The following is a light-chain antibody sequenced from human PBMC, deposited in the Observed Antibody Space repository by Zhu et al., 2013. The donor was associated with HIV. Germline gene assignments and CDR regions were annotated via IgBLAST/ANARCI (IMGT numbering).Light chain of an antibody. Sequence: DIVLTQSPGTLTLSPGERATLSCRASQSVGRNSVAWYQQRPGQPPRVLIYGASSRATGIPDRFSGTGSGTDFTLTISRLESEDFAVYYCQQYGSSPQTFGQGTRVEIK. CDR3: QQYGSSPQT. J-gene: IGKJ1*01. CDR1: QSVGRNS. CDR2: GAS. V-gene: IGKV3-20*01.